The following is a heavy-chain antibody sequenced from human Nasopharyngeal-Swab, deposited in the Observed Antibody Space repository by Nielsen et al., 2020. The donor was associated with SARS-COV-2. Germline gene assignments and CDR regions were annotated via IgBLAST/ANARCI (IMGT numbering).Heavy chain of an antibody. CDR2: ITNRGDTI. CDR3: TRQVWAGDYYLFYYLEL. J-gene: IGHJ6*03. CDR1: GFPFSIYY. V-gene: IGHV3-11*01. Sequence: GESLKISCVASGFPFSIYYMSWIRQAPGKGLEWVSDITNRGDTIKYADSVKGRFTISRDNAKNSLYLQMNSLRAEDTAIYYCTRQVWAGDYYLFYYLELWGQRAPVNLSS. D-gene: IGHD1-26*01.